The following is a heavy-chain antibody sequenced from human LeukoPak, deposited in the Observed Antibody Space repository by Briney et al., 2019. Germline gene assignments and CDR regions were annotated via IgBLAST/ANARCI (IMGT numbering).Heavy chain of an antibody. CDR1: GGSFSGYY. CDR3: AREEDFDY. CDR2: INHSGST. J-gene: IGHJ4*02. D-gene: IGHD2-15*01. V-gene: IGHV4-34*01. Sequence: SETLSLTCAVYGGSFSGYYWSWIRQPPGKGLEWIGEINHSGSTNYNPSLKSRVTISVDTSKNQFSLKLSSVTAADTAVYYCAREEDFDYWGQGTLVTVSS.